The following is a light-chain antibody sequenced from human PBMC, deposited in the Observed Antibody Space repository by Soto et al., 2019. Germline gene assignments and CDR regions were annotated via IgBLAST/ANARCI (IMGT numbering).Light chain of an antibody. CDR1: QSITSN. CDR2: GAS. J-gene: IGKJ4*01. Sequence: EIVMTQSPVTLSLSPGDTATHSCRASQSITSNLAWYQQKPGHPPRLVIYGASTRATGIPARFSGSGSGTEFTLTISNLQTEDFAVYYCQQYSSWVTFGGGTQLEIE. CDR3: QQYSSWVT. V-gene: IGKV3-15*01.